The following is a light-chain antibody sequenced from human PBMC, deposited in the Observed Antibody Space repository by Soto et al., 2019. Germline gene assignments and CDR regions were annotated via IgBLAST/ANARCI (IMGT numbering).Light chain of an antibody. CDR3: QQYGSSPPYT. V-gene: IGKV3-20*01. J-gene: IGKJ2*01. CDR1: QSVSNNY. Sequence: EVVLTQSPGTLSLSPGERASLSCRASQSVSNNYLAWYQQKPGQSPKLLIFGSSDRATGIPGRCSGSGSGTDFTLTISRLEPEDFAVYYCQQYGSSPPYTFGQGTKLEIK. CDR2: GSS.